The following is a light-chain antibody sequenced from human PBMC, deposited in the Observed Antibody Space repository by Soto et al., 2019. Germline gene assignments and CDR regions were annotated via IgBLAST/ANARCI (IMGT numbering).Light chain of an antibody. J-gene: IGKJ5*01. V-gene: IGKV3-20*01. CDR3: QQYAGPPTT. CDR1: QSVISTY. CDR2: GAS. Sequence: EVVLTQSPATLSLSPGERATLSCRSSQSVISTYLAWYQQQPGQAPRLLIYGASSRATGIPDRFSGGGSGTDFTLTISRLEPEDFAVYFCQQYAGPPTTFGQGTLLEV.